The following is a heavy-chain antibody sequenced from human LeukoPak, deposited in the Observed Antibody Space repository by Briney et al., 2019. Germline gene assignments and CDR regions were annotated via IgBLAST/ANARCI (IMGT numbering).Heavy chain of an antibody. CDR2: ISYTGNNR. CDR1: GFHFSNFA. J-gene: IGHJ4*02. CDR3: ARGDYESIGYCDY. D-gene: IGHD3-22*01. Sequence: GGSLRLSCAASGFHFSNFAMHWVRRAPGKGLEWVALISYTGNNRNYADSVKGRFTISRDNSKSTLYLQMDSLRPDDTAVYYCARGDYESIGYCDYWGQGTTVTVSS. V-gene: IGHV3-30*03.